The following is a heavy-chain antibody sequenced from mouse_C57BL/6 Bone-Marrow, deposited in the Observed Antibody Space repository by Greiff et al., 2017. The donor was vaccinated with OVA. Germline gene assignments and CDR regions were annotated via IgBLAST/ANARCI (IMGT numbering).Heavy chain of an antibody. CDR2: IYPGDGDT. J-gene: IGHJ2*01. CDR3: ARYGGYHGDY. Sequence: QVQLKQSGPELVKPGASVKISCKASGYAFSSSWMNWVKQRPGKGLEWIGRIYPGDGDTNYNGKFKGKATLTADKSSSTAYMQLSSLTSEDSAVYFCARYGGYHGDYWGQGTTLTVSS. V-gene: IGHV1-82*01. D-gene: IGHD1-1*02. CDR1: GYAFSSSW.